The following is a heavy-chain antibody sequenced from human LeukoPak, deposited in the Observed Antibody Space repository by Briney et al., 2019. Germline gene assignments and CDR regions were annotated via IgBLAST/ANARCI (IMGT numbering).Heavy chain of an antibody. CDR2: VYYSGNN. Sequence: PSETLSLTCTVSGDXIRSTRYFWDWIRQPPGKGLEWIGNVYYSGNNYYSPSLKSRVTISVDTSKNQFSLKLRSVTAADTAVYYCARHANYGSATGFVDYWGQGTLITVSS. J-gene: IGHJ4*02. D-gene: IGHD1-26*01. V-gene: IGHV4-39*01. CDR1: GDXIRSTRYF. CDR3: ARHANYGSATGFVDY.